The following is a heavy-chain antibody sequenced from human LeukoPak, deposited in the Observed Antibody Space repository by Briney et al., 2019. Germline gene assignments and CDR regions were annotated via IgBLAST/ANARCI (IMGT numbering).Heavy chain of an antibody. J-gene: IGHJ5*02. CDR1: GGSISSYY. CDR3: ARHVVGPYYYGSGSPRNQYYWFDP. D-gene: IGHD3-10*01. V-gene: IGHV4-59*08. Sequence: PSETLSLTCTVSGGSISSYYWSWIRQPPGKGPEWIGYIYYSGSTNYNPSLKSRVTISVDTSKNQFSLKLSSVTAADTAVYYCARHVVGPYYYGSGSPRNQYYWFDPWGQGTLVTVSS. CDR2: IYYSGST.